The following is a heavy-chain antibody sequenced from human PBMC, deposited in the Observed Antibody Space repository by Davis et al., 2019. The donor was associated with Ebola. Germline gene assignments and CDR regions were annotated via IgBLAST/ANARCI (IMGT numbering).Heavy chain of an antibody. Sequence: GESLKISCAASGFTFSDHYMDWVRQAPGQGLEWVARIRNKGNSYTTEYAASVKGRFTISRDDSENSHYLQMNSLKTEDTAVYYCARGSVGTAFRAFDIWGQGTTVTVSS. CDR3: ARGSVGTAFRAFDI. D-gene: IGHD5-18*01. J-gene: IGHJ3*02. CDR1: GFTFSDHY. CDR2: IRNKGNSYTT. V-gene: IGHV3-72*01.